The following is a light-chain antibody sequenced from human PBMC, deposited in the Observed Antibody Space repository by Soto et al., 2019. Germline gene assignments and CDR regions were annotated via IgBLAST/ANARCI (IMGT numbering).Light chain of an antibody. Sequence: EMWMPQPPPTLSFSPGERATLSFRASQSVSSNLAWYQQRPGQAPRLLIYGASTRATGIAARFSGSGSGTEFTLTSSSLQSEDFPDYYCQQNNNWPTFGQGTKVDI. CDR1: QSVSSN. CDR2: GAS. J-gene: IGKJ1*01. V-gene: IGKV3-15*01. CDR3: QQNNNWPT.